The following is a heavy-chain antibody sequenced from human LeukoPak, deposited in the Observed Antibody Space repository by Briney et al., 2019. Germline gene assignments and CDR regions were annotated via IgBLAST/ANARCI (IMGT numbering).Heavy chain of an antibody. CDR2: IYHSGST. CDR3: ARLRTMIGVGY. J-gene: IGHJ4*02. V-gene: IGHV4-38-2*01. D-gene: IGHD3-22*01. CDR1: GYSISSGYY. Sequence: SETLSLTCAVSGYSISSGYYWVWIRQPPGKGLEWIGSIYHSGSTYYNPSLKSRVTISVDTSKNQFSLKLSSVTAADTAVYYCARLRTMIGVGYWGQGTLVTVSS.